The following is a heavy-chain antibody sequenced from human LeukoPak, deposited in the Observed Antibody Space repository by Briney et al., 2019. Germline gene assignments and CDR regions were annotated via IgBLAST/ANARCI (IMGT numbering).Heavy chain of an antibody. Sequence: GGTLRLSCAASGFIVSGNFMNWVRQAPGKGLEWVSILYAGGTTSYTDSVKGRFTISRDSSKNTLYLQMKSLRAEDTAVYYCARGFPPAHWGQGTLVTVSS. D-gene: IGHD3-10*01. V-gene: IGHV3-53*01. CDR1: GFIVSGNF. J-gene: IGHJ4*02. CDR3: ARGFPPAH. CDR2: LYAGGTT.